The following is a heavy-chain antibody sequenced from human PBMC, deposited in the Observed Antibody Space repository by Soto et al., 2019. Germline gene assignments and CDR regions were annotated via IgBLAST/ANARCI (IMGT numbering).Heavy chain of an antibody. D-gene: IGHD6-19*01. Sequence: ASVKVSCKASGYTFTSYGISWVRQAPGQGLEWMGWISAYNGNTNYAQKLQGRVTMTTDTSTSTAYMELRSLRSDDTAVYYCARDLNSSGWYPLSSLNYYYYYGMDVWGQGTTVTVSS. CDR2: ISAYNGNT. V-gene: IGHV1-18*04. CDR1: GYTFTSYG. CDR3: ARDLNSSGWYPLSSLNYYYYYGMDV. J-gene: IGHJ6*02.